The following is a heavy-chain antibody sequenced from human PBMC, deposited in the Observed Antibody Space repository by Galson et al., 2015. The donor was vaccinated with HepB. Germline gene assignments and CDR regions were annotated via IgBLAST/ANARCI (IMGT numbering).Heavy chain of an antibody. Sequence: SLRLSCAASGFTFSGSTMHWVRQASGKGLEWVGRIRSKANSYATAYAASVKGRFTISRDDSKNTAYLQMNSLKTEDTAVYYCGVVVAATDWFDPWGQGTLVPVSS. CDR2: IRSKANSYAT. CDR3: GVVVAATDWFDP. CDR1: GFTFSGST. J-gene: IGHJ5*02. D-gene: IGHD2-15*01. V-gene: IGHV3-73*01.